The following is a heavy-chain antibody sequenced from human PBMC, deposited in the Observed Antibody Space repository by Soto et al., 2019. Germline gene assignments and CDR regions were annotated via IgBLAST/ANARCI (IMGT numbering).Heavy chain of an antibody. Sequence: GASVKVSCKASGYTFTNYYMHWVRQAPGQGLEWMGMINPTGGSTTYAQKFQGRVGMTRDTSTNTVYMELSGLRSEDTAVYYCARAYTTSCPGPWGQGTLVTVSS. V-gene: IGHV1-46*01. CDR3: ARAYTTSCPGP. D-gene: IGHD6-6*01. CDR1: GYTFTNYY. J-gene: IGHJ5*02. CDR2: INPTGGST.